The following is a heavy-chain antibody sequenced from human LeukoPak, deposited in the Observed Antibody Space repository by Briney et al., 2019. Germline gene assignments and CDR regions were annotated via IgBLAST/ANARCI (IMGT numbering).Heavy chain of an antibody. J-gene: IGHJ3*02. CDR2: ISYDGSNK. CDR1: GFTFGNYV. Sequence: PGGSLRLSCAASGFTFGNYVMHWVRQAPGKGLECVAVISYDGSNKNYADSVKGRFTISRDNSKNTLYLQVNSLRAEDTAVYYCAREEHSSGWSNDIWGQGTMVTVSS. D-gene: IGHD6-19*01. CDR3: AREEHSSGWSNDI. V-gene: IGHV3-30-3*01.